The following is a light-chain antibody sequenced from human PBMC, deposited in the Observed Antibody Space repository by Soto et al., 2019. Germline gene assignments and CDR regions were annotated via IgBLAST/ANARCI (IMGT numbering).Light chain of an antibody. CDR3: QQYGSAPPIT. J-gene: IGKJ5*01. Sequence: EIVLTQPPGTLSLSPGERATLSCRASQSVSSSYLTWYQQKPGQAPRLLIYGASNRATGIPDRFSGSGTGTDFPLTISRLEPEDFAVYYCQQYGSAPPITFGQGTRLEIK. CDR2: GAS. V-gene: IGKV3-20*01. CDR1: QSVSSSY.